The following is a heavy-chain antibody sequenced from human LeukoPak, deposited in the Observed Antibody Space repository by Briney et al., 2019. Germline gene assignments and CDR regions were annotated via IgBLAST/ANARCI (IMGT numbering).Heavy chain of an antibody. Sequence: GGSLRLSCAASGFTFSSYGMHGGRQAPGKGLEWGAFIRYDGSNKYYADSVKGRFTISRDNSKNTLYLQMNSLRAEDTAVYYCAKGDDFWSGYSDYWGQGTLVTVSS. J-gene: IGHJ4*02. V-gene: IGHV3-30*02. CDR1: GFTFSSYG. CDR2: IRYDGSNK. D-gene: IGHD3-3*01. CDR3: AKGDDFWSGYSDY.